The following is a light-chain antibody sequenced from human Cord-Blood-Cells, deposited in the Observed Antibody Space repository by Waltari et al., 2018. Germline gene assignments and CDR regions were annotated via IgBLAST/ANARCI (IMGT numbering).Light chain of an antibody. CDR2: AAS. J-gene: IGKJ4*01. Sequence: DLQMTQSPSSLSPSVADRVTITCRASKSISSYLNWYQQKPGKAPKLLIYAASSLQSGVPSRFSGSGSGTDFTPTISSLQPEDFATYYCQQSYSTPTFGGGTKVEIK. V-gene: IGKV1-39*01. CDR1: KSISSY. CDR3: QQSYSTPT.